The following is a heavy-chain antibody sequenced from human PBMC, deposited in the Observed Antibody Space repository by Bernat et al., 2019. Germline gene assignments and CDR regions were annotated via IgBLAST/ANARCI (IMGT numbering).Heavy chain of an antibody. Sequence: EVQLVETGGGLIQPGGSLRLSCAASGFTVSSNYMSWVRQAPGKGLEWVSVIYSGGSTYYADSVKGRFTISRDNSKNTLYLQMNSLRAEDTAVYYCAKDLGYCSGGSCYRIDYWGQGTLVTVSS. CDR2: IYSGGST. V-gene: IGHV3-53*02. D-gene: IGHD2-15*01. J-gene: IGHJ4*02. CDR3: AKDLGYCSGGSCYRIDY. CDR1: GFTVSSNY.